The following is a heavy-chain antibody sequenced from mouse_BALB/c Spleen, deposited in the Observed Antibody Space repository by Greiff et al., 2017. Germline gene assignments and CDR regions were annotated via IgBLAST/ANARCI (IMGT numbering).Heavy chain of an antibody. J-gene: IGHJ4*01. CDR1: GYSITSGYS. CDR2: IHYSGST. D-gene: IGHD2-1*01. Sequence: VQLQQSGPDLVKPSQSLSLTCTVTGYSITSGYSWHWIRQFPGNKLEWMAYIHYSGSTDYNPSLKSRISITRDTSKNQFFLHLNSVTTEDTATYYCSRRGGNYGFFMDYWGQGTSVTVSS. CDR3: SRRGGNYGFFMDY. V-gene: IGHV3-1*02.